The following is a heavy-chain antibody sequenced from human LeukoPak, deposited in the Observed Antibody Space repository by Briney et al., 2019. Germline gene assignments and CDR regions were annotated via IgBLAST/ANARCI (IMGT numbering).Heavy chain of an antibody. CDR2: INTNTGNP. Sequence: GASVKVSCKSSGYTFTSYAMNWVRQAPGQGLEWMGWINTNTGNPTYAQGFTGRFVFSLDTSVSTAYLQISSLKAEDTAVYYCARDTPFRVVVPAAMDSSYYYYMDVWGKGTTVTVSS. D-gene: IGHD2-2*01. J-gene: IGHJ6*03. CDR1: GYTFTSYA. V-gene: IGHV7-4-1*02. CDR3: ARDTPFRVVVPAAMDSSYYYYMDV.